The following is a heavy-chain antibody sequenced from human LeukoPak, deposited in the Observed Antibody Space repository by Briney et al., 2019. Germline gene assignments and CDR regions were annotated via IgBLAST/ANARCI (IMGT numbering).Heavy chain of an antibody. V-gene: IGHV3-21*01. D-gene: IGHD3-10*01. Sequence: GGSLRLSCAASGFTFSSYSMNWVRQAPGKGLEWVSSISSSSSYIFYADSVKGRFTISRDNAKNSLYLQMNSLRAADTAVYYCASRSWGFRESSRAGWGQGTLVTVSS. CDR2: ISSSSSYI. CDR3: ASRSWGFRESSRAG. J-gene: IGHJ4*02. CDR1: GFTFSSYS.